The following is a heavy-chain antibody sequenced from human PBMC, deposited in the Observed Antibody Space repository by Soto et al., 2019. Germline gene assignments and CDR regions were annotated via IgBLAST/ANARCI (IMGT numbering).Heavy chain of an antibody. D-gene: IGHD3-3*01. CDR1: GFTFSNHA. CDR2: ISSSGRQT. J-gene: IGHJ4*02. CDR3: AKDRTTFGVINQYFFDS. Sequence: EVQLLESGGTLVQLGGSLRLSCAASGFTFSNHAMSWVRQAPGKGLEWVSAISSSGRQTYYADSVRGRFTILRDNSKNALFLKMSSLRAGDTAVYYCAKDRTTFGVINQYFFDSWGQGTLVAVSS. V-gene: IGHV3-23*01.